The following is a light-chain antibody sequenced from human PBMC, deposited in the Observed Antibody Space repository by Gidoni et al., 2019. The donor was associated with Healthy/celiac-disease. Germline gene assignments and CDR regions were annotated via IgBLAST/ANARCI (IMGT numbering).Light chain of an antibody. V-gene: IGKV3-20*01. CDR1: QSVSSSY. J-gene: IGKJ1*01. CDR2: GAS. Sequence: LTQSLDTLSLSPGERATLSCSASQSVSSSYLAWYQQKPGQAPRLLIYGASSRATGILDRCSGSGSGTDFTLNISRLEPEDCAVYYCRQYGSSLTWTFGQGTKVEIK. CDR3: RQYGSSLTWT.